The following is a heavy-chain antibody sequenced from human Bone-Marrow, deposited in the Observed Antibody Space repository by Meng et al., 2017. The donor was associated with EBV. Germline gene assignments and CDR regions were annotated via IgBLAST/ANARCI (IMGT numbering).Heavy chain of an antibody. J-gene: IGHJ4*02. Sequence: LQLTEAGSGLLKPSQTLSLTCAVAGGSISIGGYSWSWIRQPPGKGLEWIGYIYHSGSTYYNPSLKSRVTISVDRSKNQFSLKLSSVTAADTAVYYCAGGGYSGYDEYYFDYWGQGTLVTVSS. V-gene: IGHV4-30-2*01. CDR1: GGSISIGGYS. D-gene: IGHD5-12*01. CDR3: AGGGYSGYDEYYFDY. CDR2: IYHSGST.